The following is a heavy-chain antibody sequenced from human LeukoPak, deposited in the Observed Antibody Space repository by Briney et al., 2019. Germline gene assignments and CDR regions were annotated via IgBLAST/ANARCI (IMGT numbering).Heavy chain of an antibody. Sequence: ASVKVSCKASGYTFTGYYMHWVRQAPGQGLEWMGWINPNSGGTNYAQKFQGRVTMTEDTSTDTAYMELSSLRSEDTAVYYCATTSPTYYYDSSGYADAFDIWGQGTMVTVSS. V-gene: IGHV1-2*02. D-gene: IGHD3-22*01. CDR3: ATTSPTYYYDSSGYADAFDI. J-gene: IGHJ3*02. CDR1: GYTFTGYY. CDR2: INPNSGGT.